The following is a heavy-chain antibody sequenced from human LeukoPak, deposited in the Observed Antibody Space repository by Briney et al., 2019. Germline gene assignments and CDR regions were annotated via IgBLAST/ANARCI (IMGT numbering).Heavy chain of an antibody. CDR1: GFTFSSYR. D-gene: IGHD3-22*01. J-gene: IGHJ6*03. Sequence: TGGSLRLSCAASGFTFSSYRMSWVRQAPGRGLEWVANIKQDGSEKYYVDSVKGRFTISRDNAKNSLYLQMNSLRAEDTAVYYCARGGGYFPMDVWGKGTTVTVSS. CDR3: ARGGGYFPMDV. V-gene: IGHV3-7*04. CDR2: IKQDGSEK.